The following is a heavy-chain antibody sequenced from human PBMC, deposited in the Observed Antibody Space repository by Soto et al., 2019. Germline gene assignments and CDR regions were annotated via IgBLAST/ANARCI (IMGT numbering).Heavy chain of an antibody. CDR3: ARGGLGYCSGGSCYSAELSRYYYGMDV. V-gene: IGHV4-31*03. J-gene: IGHJ6*02. CDR2: IYYSGAT. D-gene: IGHD2-15*01. CDR1: GGSISSGGYY. Sequence: QVQLQESGPGLVKPSQTLSLTCTVSGGSISSGGYYWSWIRQHPGKGLEWIGYIYYSGATYYNPSPKGRVTMSGDTFMTQFSRKLGSVTAADTAVYYCARGGLGYCSGGSCYSAELSRYYYGMDVWGQGTTVTVSS.